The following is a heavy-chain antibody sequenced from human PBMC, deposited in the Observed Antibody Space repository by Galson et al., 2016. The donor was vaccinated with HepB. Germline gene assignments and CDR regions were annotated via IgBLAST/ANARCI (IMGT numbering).Heavy chain of an antibody. CDR1: SGSISSTTYY. V-gene: IGHV4-39*01. CDR2: IYYSGST. J-gene: IGHJ4*02. D-gene: IGHD6-19*01. Sequence: SETLSLTCTVSSGSISSTTYYWGWIRQPPGKGLEWIGSIYYSGSTYYNPSLKSRVTISVDTSKNQFSLKLSSVTAADTAVYYCACYSSGWYRGYWGQGTLVTVSS. CDR3: ACYSSGWYRGY.